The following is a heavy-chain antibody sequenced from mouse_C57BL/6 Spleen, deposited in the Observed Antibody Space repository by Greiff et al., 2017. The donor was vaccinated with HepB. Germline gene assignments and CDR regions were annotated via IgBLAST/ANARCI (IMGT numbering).Heavy chain of an antibody. Sequence: EVQLVESGPGLVKPSQSLSLTCSVTGYSITSGYYWNWIRQFPGNKLEWMGYISYDGSNNYNPSLKNRISITRDTSKNQFFLKLNSVTTEEPVTYYCARDRFYDGYYEAMDYWGQGTAVTVSS. V-gene: IGHV3-6*01. CDR3: ARDRFYDGYYEAMDY. CDR2: ISYDGSN. CDR1: GYSITSGYY. J-gene: IGHJ4*01. D-gene: IGHD2-3*01.